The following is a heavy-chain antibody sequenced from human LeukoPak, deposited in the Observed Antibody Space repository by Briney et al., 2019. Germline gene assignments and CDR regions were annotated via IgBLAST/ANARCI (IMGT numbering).Heavy chain of an antibody. V-gene: IGHV3-48*03. CDR1: GFXFSSYE. CDR2: ISSSGKTI. Sequence: GGSLRLSCVASGFXFSSYEMNWVRQAPGKGLEWVSYISSSGKTIYYADSTKGRFTVSRDNAKNSLYLQMNSLRAEDTAVYYCATTSIAAAVPGCFDYWGQGTLVTVFS. CDR3: ATTSIAAAVPGCFDY. D-gene: IGHD6-13*01. J-gene: IGHJ4*02.